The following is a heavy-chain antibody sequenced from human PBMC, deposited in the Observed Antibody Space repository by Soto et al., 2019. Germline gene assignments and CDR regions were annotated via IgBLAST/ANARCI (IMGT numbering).Heavy chain of an antibody. CDR1: GCSISSSY. J-gene: IGHJ3*02. CDR3: STLSSYAASFHI. V-gene: IGHV4-59*01. Sequence: SETLSLTCTVSGCSISSSYWSWIRQPPGKGLEWIGYIHYTGSPNYNPSLKSRVTISVDTSKNQFSLRLTSVTAADTAVYYCSTLSSYAASFHIWGQGTLVTVSS. CDR2: IHYTGSP. D-gene: IGHD5-12*01.